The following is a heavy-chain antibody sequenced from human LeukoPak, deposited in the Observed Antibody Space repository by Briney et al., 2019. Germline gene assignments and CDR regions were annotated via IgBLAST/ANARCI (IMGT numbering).Heavy chain of an antibody. CDR1: GGSISSYY. CDR2: IYYSGST. D-gene: IGHD1-26*01. V-gene: IGHV4-59*08. CDR3: ARGRGYGGNYLRAFAI. Sequence: SETLSLTCTVSGGSISSYYWSWIRQPPGKGLEWIGYIYYSGSTNYNPSLKSRVTISVDASKNQLSLKLSSVTAADTAVYYCARGRGYGGNYLRAFAIWGQGTMVSVSS. J-gene: IGHJ3*02.